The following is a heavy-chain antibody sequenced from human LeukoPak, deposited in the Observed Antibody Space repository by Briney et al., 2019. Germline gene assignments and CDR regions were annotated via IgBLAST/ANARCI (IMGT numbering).Heavy chain of an antibody. CDR1: GFTFSSYG. D-gene: IGHD1-7*01. CDR2: IRYDGNND. V-gene: IGHV3-30*02. CDR3: AKGTRAGTTLLDWFDP. J-gene: IGHJ5*02. Sequence: PGGSLRLSCAASGFTFSSYGMHWVRQAPGKGLEWVAFIRYDGNNDYYADSVKGRFTISRDNSKNTLYLQINSLRTEDTAVYYCAKGTRAGTTLLDWFDPWGQGTLVTVSS.